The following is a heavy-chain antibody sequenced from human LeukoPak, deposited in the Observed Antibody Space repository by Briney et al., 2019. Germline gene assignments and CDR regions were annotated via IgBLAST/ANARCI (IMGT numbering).Heavy chain of an antibody. CDR2: IYTSGST. CDR3: ARGRPMTTVTTSNAFDI. CDR1: GGSISSYY. D-gene: IGHD4-17*01. V-gene: IGHV4-4*07. J-gene: IGHJ3*02. Sequence: SETLSLTCTVSGGSISSYYWSWIRQPAGKGLEWIGRIYTSGSTNYNPSLKSRVTMSVDTSKNQFSLKLSSVTAADTAVYYCARGRPMTTVTTSNAFDIWGQGTMVTVSS.